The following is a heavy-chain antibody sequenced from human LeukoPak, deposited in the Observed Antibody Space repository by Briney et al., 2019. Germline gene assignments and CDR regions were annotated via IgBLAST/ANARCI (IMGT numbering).Heavy chain of an antibody. Sequence: GGSLRLSCAASGFTFSNAWMSWVRQAPGKGLEWVGRIKSKTDGGTTDYAAPVKGRFTISRDDSKNTLYLQMNSLKTEDTAVYYCTTDHLNPIGYGMDVWGQGTTVTVSS. CDR3: TTDHLNPIGYGMDV. CDR2: IKSKTDGGTT. V-gene: IGHV3-15*01. J-gene: IGHJ6*02. CDR1: GFTFSNAW. D-gene: IGHD3-22*01.